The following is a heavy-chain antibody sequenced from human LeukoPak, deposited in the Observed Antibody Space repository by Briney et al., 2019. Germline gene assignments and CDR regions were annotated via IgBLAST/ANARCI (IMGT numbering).Heavy chain of an antibody. D-gene: IGHD6-19*01. V-gene: IGHV3-23*01. J-gene: IGHJ6*02. Sequence: GGSLRLSCAASGFTFSSYGMSWVRQAPGKGLEWVSGISGSGGSTYYADSVKGRFTISRDNSKNTLYLQMNSLRAEDMAVYYCAKIAVAGPFSYYYGMDVWGQGTTVTVSS. CDR1: GFTFSSYG. CDR2: ISGSGGST. CDR3: AKIAVAGPFSYYYGMDV.